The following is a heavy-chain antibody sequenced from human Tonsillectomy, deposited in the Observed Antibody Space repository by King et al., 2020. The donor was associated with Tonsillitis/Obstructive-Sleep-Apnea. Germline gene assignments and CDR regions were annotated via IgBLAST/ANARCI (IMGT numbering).Heavy chain of an antibody. Sequence: QLVQSGGGLVQPGRSLRLSCAASGFTFDDYAMHWVRQAPGKGLEWVSGISWNSGNIGYADSVKGRFTISGDNAKNSLYLQMNSLRAEDTALYYFAKDARCISTSCNTENYYSYYLDVWGTGATVTVS. CDR3: AKDARCISTSCNTENYYSYYLDV. V-gene: IGHV3-9*01. D-gene: IGHD2-2*02. CDR2: ISWNSGNI. CDR1: GFTFDDYA. J-gene: IGHJ6*03.